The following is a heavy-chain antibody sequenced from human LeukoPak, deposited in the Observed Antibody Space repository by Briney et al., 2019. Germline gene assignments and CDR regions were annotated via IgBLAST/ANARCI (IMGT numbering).Heavy chain of an antibody. CDR3: ARDYRTGFDY. D-gene: IGHD7-27*01. Sequence: ASVKVSCKASGYTFTSYGISWVRQAPGQGLEWLGWISTYNGNTHYAQKLQGRVTMTTDTSATTAYMELRSLRSDDTAVYYCARDYRTGFDYWGQGTLVTVSS. CDR1: GYTFTSYG. V-gene: IGHV1-18*01. J-gene: IGHJ4*02. CDR2: ISTYNGNT.